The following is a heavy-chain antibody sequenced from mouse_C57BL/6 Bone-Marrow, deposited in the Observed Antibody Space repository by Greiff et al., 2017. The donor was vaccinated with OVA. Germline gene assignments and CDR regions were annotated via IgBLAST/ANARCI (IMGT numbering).Heavy chain of an antibody. J-gene: IGHJ3*01. V-gene: IGHV5-12*01. Sequence: EVQVVESGGGLVQPGGSLKLSCAASGFTFSDYYMYWVRQTPEKRLEWVAYISNGGGSTYYPDTVKGRFTISRDNAKNTLYLQMSRLKSEDTAMYYCARPPPWFAYWGQGTLVTVSA. CDR1: GFTFSDYY. CDR3: ARPPPWFAY. CDR2: ISNGGGST.